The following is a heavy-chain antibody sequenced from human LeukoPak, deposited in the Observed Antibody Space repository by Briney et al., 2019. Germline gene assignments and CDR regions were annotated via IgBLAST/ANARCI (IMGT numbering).Heavy chain of an antibody. D-gene: IGHD2-8*02. CDR2: ISSNSRYT. J-gene: IGHJ4*02. CDR1: GFTFSSYS. V-gene: IGHV3-21*01. Sequence: GGSLRLSCAASGFTFSSYSMKWVRQAPGKGLEWVSSISSNSRYTYYADSVKDRFAIPRDNPKNTLYLQMNSLRAEDTAVYYCATLVEGYWGQGTLVTVSS. CDR3: ATLVEGY.